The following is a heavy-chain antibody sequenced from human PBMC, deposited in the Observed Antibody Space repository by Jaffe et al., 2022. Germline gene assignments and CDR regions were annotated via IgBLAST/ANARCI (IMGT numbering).Heavy chain of an antibody. D-gene: IGHD3-22*01. Sequence: EVQLVESGGGLVQPGRSLRLSCTASGFTFGDYAMSWVRQAPGKGLEWAGIIRRKAQGGTTDYAASVKGRFSISRDESKSIAYLQMNSLTTEDTGVYYCTRESFDSNGYRVEFAPWGQGTLVTVSS. J-gene: IGHJ5*02. CDR3: TRESFDSNGYRVEFAP. CDR1: GFTFGDYA. V-gene: IGHV3-49*04. CDR2: IRRKAQGGTT.